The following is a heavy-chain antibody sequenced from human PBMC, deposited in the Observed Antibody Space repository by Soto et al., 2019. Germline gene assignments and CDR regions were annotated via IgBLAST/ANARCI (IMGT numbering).Heavy chain of an antibody. CDR3: ARDRWTARANWFDP. J-gene: IGHJ5*02. Sequence: PSETLSLTCTVFGGSIDDYYWSWIRQSPGKGLEWIGHISDRGSTDYNPSLKSRVTISVDRSKKQFSLKVTSVTAADTAVYYCARDRWTARANWFDPWGHGTLVTVSS. D-gene: IGHD3-16*02. CDR2: ISDRGST. CDR1: GGSIDDYY. V-gene: IGHV4-59*01.